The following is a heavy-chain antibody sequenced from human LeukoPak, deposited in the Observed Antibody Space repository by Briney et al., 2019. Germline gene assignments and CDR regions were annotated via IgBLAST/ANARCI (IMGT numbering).Heavy chain of an antibody. CDR2: INWNGGST. J-gene: IGHJ4*02. D-gene: IGHD6-13*01. Sequence: XSXINWNGGSTGYADSVKGRFTISRDNAKNSLYLQMNSLRAEDMALYYCAKDFGSSWYRYYFDYWGQGTLVTVSS. V-gene: IGHV3-9*03. CDR3: AKDFGSSWYRYYFDY.